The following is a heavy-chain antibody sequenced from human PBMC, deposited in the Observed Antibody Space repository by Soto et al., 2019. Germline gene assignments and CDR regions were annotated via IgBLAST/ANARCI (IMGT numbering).Heavy chain of an antibody. Sequence: GGSLRLSCAASGFTFSSYAMHWVRQAPGKGLEWVAVISYDGSNKYYADSVKGRFTISRDNSKNTLYLQMNSLRAEDTAVYYCARACPVLRYFDWLRHTHDYWGQGTLVTVSS. J-gene: IGHJ4*02. V-gene: IGHV3-30-3*01. CDR3: ARACPVLRYFDWLRHTHDY. D-gene: IGHD3-9*01. CDR1: GFTFSSYA. CDR2: ISYDGSNK.